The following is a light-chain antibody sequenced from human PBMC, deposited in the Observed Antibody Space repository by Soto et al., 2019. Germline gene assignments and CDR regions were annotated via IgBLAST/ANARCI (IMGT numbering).Light chain of an antibody. J-gene: IGLJ2*01. CDR2: DVS. CDR1: SSDVGGYNY. CDR3: SSYTSSSTRV. V-gene: IGLV2-14*01. Sequence: QSALTQPASVSGSPGQSITISCTGTSSDVGGYNYVSWYQQHPGKAPKLMIYDVSNRLSGVSNRFSGSKSGNTASLTISGLQAEDEADYYCSSYTSSSTRVFGGGTTLTVL.